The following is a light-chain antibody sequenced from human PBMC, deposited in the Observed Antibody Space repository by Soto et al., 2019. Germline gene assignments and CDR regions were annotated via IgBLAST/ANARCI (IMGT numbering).Light chain of an antibody. V-gene: IGKV1-33*01. CDR3: QHYDHLPPLS. CDR2: DAS. J-gene: IGKJ4*01. Sequence: DIRVTQSPSSLSASVGDRVTITCQASQDIKNYLNWYQQKPGKAPNLVIYDASNLKTGVPSRFSGSGSGTDFSLSISSLQPEDVGTYYCQHYDHLPPLSFGGGTKVELK. CDR1: QDIKNY.